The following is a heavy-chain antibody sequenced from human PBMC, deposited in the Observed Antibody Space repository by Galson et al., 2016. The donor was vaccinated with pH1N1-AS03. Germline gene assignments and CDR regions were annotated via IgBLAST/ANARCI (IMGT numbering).Heavy chain of an antibody. CDR3: ARRRGFSSDYYGLDV. Sequence: SETLSLTCTVSGGSISTSSYYWGWIRQPPGKGLEWIANIYYTGSTYYNPSLKSRVTISVDTSKNQISLKLNSVTAADTALYYCARRRGFSSDYYGLDVWGQGTTVTVSS. D-gene: IGHD5-18*01. J-gene: IGHJ6*02. V-gene: IGHV4-39*01. CDR1: GGSISTSSYY. CDR2: IYYTGST.